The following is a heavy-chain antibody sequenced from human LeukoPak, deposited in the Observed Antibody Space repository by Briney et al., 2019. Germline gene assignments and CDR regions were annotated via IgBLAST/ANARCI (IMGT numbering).Heavy chain of an antibody. V-gene: IGHV3-9*01. CDR3: AKGRSWYFNWFDP. J-gene: IGHJ5*02. D-gene: IGHD6-13*01. CDR2: ISWNSGSI. CDR1: GFTFDDYA. Sequence: PGGSLRLSCAASGFTFDDYAMHWVRQAPGKGLEWVSGISWNSGSIGYADSVKGRFTISRDNAKNSLYLQMNSLRAEDTALYYCAKGRSWYFNWFDPWGQGTLVTVSS.